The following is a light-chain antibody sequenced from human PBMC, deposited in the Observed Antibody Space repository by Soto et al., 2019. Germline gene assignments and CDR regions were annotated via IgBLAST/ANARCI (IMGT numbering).Light chain of an antibody. CDR1: QSVSSY. Sequence: EIVLTQSPATLSLSPGERATLSCRASQSVSSYLAWYQQKPGQAPRLLIYDASNRATGIPARFSGSGSGTDVTPTISSLEPEDFAVYYYQQRNNWTWTFGQGTKVEIK. V-gene: IGKV3-11*01. CDR3: QQRNNWTWT. CDR2: DAS. J-gene: IGKJ1*01.